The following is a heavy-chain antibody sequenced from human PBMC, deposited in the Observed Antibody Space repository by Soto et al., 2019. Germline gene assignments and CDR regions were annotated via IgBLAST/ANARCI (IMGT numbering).Heavy chain of an antibody. CDR3: ARASSSGSYYNWFDP. CDR1: GFTFSTYS. CDR2: ISSSGSTI. D-gene: IGHD3-10*01. V-gene: IGHV3-48*01. Sequence: EVQLVESGGGLVQPGGSLRLSCAASGFTFSTYSMNWARKVPGKGLEWISYISSSGSTIYYADYVKGRFTISRDNAKNSLYLQMNSLRVEDTAVYYCARASSSGSYYNWFDPWGQGTLVTVSS. J-gene: IGHJ5*02.